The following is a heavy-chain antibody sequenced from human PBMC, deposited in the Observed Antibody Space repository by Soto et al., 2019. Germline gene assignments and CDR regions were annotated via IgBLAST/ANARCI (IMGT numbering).Heavy chain of an antibody. CDR2: ISVSGSST. J-gene: IGHJ4*02. V-gene: IGHV3-23*01. Sequence: GGSLRLSCAVSLSSYAMTWVRQAPGKGLEWVAGISVSGSSTNYAVSVKGRFTISRDNAKNTLYLQMNSLRAEDTAVYYCAKAEVDYWGPGTLVTVSS. CDR1: LSSYA. CDR3: AKAEVDY.